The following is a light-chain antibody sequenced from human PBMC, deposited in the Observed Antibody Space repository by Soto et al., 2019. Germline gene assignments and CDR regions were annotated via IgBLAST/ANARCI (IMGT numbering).Light chain of an antibody. V-gene: IGLV2-14*01. CDR3: SSYTSSNTDV. CDR1: SSDVGGYNY. CDR2: EVS. Sequence: QSALTQPASVSGSPGQSSTISCTGTSSDVGGYNYVSWYQQHPGKAPKLMIYEVSRRPSGVSNRFSGSKSGNTASLTISGLQAEDEADYYCSSYTSSNTDVFGTGTKLTVL. J-gene: IGLJ1*01.